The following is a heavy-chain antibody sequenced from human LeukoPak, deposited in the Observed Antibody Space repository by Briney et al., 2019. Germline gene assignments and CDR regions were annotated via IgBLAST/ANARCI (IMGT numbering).Heavy chain of an antibody. CDR3: ARGGASSIAGNEGFDY. CDR1: GYTFTSYD. CDR2: MNPNSGNT. Sequence: PAVKVSCKASGYTFTSYDINWVRQATGQGLEWMGWMNPNSGNTGYAQKFQGRVTITRDTSMSTAYMELSSPRSEDTAVYYCARGGASSIAGNEGFDYWGQGTLVTVSS. D-gene: IGHD6-6*01. V-gene: IGHV1-8*03. J-gene: IGHJ4*02.